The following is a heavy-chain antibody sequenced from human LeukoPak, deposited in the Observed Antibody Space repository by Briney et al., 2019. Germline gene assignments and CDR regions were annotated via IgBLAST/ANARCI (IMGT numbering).Heavy chain of an antibody. CDR2: ISGNGDTT. Sequence: GGSLRLSCAASGFTFSSYVMSWVRQAPGKGLEWVSAISGNGDTTYYADSVKGRFTISRDNAKNTLYLQMNSLRAEDTAVYYCARDWYHAIDYWGQGTLVTVSS. CDR3: ARDWYHAIDY. J-gene: IGHJ4*02. D-gene: IGHD2-2*01. V-gene: IGHV3-23*01. CDR1: GFTFSSYV.